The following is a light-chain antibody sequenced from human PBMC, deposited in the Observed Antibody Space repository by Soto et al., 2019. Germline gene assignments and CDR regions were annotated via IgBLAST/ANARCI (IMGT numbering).Light chain of an antibody. CDR2: DAS. CDR1: QSISSW. V-gene: IGKV1-5*01. Sequence: DIQMTQSPSTLSASVGDRVTITCRASQSISSWLAWYQQKPGKDPKLLIYDASSLESGVPSRFSGSGSGTEFTLTISSLQPDDFATYYCQQYNSYSRFGQGTKVEI. J-gene: IGKJ1*01. CDR3: QQYNSYSR.